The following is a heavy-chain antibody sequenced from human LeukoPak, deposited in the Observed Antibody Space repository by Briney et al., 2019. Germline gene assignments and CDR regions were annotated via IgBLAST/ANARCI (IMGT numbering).Heavy chain of an antibody. J-gene: IGHJ5*02. CDR1: GGSISSYY. CDR3: ARGRYDFWSGYYDRFDP. D-gene: IGHD3-3*01. Sequence: SETVSLTCTVSGGSISSYYWSWIRQPAGKGLEWIGRIYTSGSTNYNPSLKSRVTMSVDTSKNQFSLKLSSVTAADTAVYYCARGRYDFWSGYYDRFDPWGQGTLVTVSS. V-gene: IGHV4-4*07. CDR2: IYTSGST.